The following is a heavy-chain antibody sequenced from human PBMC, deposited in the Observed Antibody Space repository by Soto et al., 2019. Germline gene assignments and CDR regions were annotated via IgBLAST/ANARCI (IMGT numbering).Heavy chain of an antibody. J-gene: IGHJ6*02. CDR1: GYTFTSYG. CDR3: ARDRPTSSIRARDYYYAMDV. V-gene: IGHV1-18*01. CDR2: ISAYNGNT. Sequence: GASVKVSCKASGYTFTSYGISWGRQAPGQGLEWMGWISAYNGNTNYAQKLQGRVTMTTDTSTTTAYMELRSLRSDDTAVYYCARDRPTSSIRARDYYYAMDVWGQGTTVTVSS. D-gene: IGHD6-6*01.